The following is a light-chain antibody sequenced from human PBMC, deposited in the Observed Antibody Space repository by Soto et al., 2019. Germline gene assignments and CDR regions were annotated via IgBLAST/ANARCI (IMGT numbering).Light chain of an antibody. CDR1: QSVSSNY. CDR2: GAS. Sequence: ESVLTQSPGTLSLSPGERATLSCRASQSVSSNYLAWYQQKPGQAPRLLIYGASTRATGIPDRFSGSGSGTDFTLTISRLEPEDFAVYYCQLYDNSLYTFGQGTKVDIK. J-gene: IGKJ2*01. V-gene: IGKV3-20*01. CDR3: QLYDNSLYT.